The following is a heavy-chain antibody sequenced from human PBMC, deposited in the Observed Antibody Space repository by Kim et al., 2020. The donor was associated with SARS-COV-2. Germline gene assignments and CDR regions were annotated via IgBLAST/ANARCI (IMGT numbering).Heavy chain of an antibody. Sequence: TNKHYSVSVKGRFTLSRDNSKNTLYLQMNSLRVEDTAVYYCARCDTAFDYLGQRTLVTVSS. D-gene: IGHD5-18*01. J-gene: IGHJ4*02. CDR2: TNK. V-gene: IGHV3-30*01. CDR3: ARCDTAFDY.